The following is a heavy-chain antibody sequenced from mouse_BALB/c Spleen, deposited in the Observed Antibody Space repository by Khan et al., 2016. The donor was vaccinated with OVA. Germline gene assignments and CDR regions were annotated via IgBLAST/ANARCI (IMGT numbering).Heavy chain of an antibody. Sequence: EVQRVESGGGFVKPGGSLNLSCAASGFAFSSYDMSWVRQTPEKRLEWVATISTGGSYIYYPDSVKGRFTISRDIARHTLYLHMSSLRSEDTALYYCARPSYYGNPWFTYGGPGTLVTVSA. CDR2: ISTGGSYI. CDR3: ARPSYYGNPWFTY. J-gene: IGHJ3*01. D-gene: IGHD2-10*01. CDR1: GFAFSSYD. V-gene: IGHV5-9*02.